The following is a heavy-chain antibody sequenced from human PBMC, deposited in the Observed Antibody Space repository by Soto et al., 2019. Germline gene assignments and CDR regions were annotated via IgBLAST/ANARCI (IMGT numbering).Heavy chain of an antibody. V-gene: IGHV4-30-2*01. CDR1: GGSINSGGYS. CDR3: ARGGLLPDY. CDR2: ISHSGST. D-gene: IGHD6-19*01. Sequence: QLQLQESGSGLVKPSQTLSLTCAVSGGSINSGGYSWSWIRQPPGKGLEWIGYISHSGSTYSNPSLKSRVTISVDRSKNPFSLKLRTVTAADTAVYYCARGGLLPDYWGQGTLVTVSS. J-gene: IGHJ4*02.